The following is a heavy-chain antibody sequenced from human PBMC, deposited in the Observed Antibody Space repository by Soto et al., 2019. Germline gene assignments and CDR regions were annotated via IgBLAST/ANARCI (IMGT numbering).Heavy chain of an antibody. Sequence: SVKVSCKASGGTFSSYTISWVRQAPGQGLEWMGRIIPILGIANYAQKFQGRVTITADKSTSTAYMELSSLRSEDTAVYYCARAGSLNAFDIWGQGTMVTVSS. J-gene: IGHJ3*02. CDR1: GGTFSSYT. D-gene: IGHD3-10*01. CDR3: ARAGSLNAFDI. V-gene: IGHV1-69*02. CDR2: IIPILGIA.